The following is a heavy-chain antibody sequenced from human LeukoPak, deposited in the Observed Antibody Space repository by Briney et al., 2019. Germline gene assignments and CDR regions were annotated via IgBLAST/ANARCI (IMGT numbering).Heavy chain of an antibody. V-gene: IGHV3-30*02. D-gene: IGHD2-2*01. J-gene: IGHJ3*02. CDR1: GFTFSSYG. CDR3: AKGLLTRCSSTSCYDAFDI. Sequence: PGGSLRFSCAASGFTFSSYGMHWVRQAPGKGLEWVAFIRYDGSNKYYAGSVKGRFTISRDNSKNTLYLQMNSLRAEDTAVYYCAKGLLTRCSSTSCYDAFDICGQGTMVTVSS. CDR2: IRYDGSNK.